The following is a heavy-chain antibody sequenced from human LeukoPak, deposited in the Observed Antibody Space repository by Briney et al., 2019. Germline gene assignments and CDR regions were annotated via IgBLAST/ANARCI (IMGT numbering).Heavy chain of an antibody. CDR2: IYYSGST. CDR3: ASESMGTTWD. D-gene: IGHD6-6*01. CDR1: GGSISSTNYY. Sequence: SETLSLTCTVSGGSISSTNYYWGWIRQPPGKGLEWIGSIYYSGSTFYNPSLKSRVTISVDTSKNQFSLKLSSVTAADTAVYYCASESMGTTWDWGQGTLVTVSS. V-gene: IGHV4-39*01. J-gene: IGHJ4*02.